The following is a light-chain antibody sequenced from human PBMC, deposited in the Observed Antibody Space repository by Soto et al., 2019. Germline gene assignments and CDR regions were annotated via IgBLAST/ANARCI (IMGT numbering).Light chain of an antibody. CDR1: QSISSW. Sequence: DIQMTQSPSTLSASVGDRVTITCRASQSISSWLAWYQQKPGNAPKVLIYDASSLESGVPSRFSGSGSGTEFTLTISSLQPDDFATYYCQQYNSYSPYTFGQGTKLEIK. V-gene: IGKV1-5*01. J-gene: IGKJ2*01. CDR3: QQYNSYSPYT. CDR2: DAS.